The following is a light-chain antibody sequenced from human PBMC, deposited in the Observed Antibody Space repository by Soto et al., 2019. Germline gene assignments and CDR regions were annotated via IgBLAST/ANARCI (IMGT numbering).Light chain of an antibody. V-gene: IGKV1-39*01. Sequence: DIQMTQSPSSLSASVGDRVTITCRTSQSISSYLNWDQQKPGKAPKLLIYAASSLHSGVPSRFSGSGSGTDFTLTISSLQPEDFATYYCHQSYSTLVTFGQGTRLEIK. CDR2: AAS. CDR3: HQSYSTLVT. J-gene: IGKJ5*01. CDR1: QSISSY.